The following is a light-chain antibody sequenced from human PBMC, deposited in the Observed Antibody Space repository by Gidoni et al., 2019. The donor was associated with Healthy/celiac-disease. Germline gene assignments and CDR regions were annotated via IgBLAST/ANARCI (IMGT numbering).Light chain of an antibody. J-gene: IGKJ1*01. CDR2: AAS. CDR1: QGIRND. Sequence: DIQMTLSPPPLSVSVGDRVTITCRASQGIRNDLGWYQQKPGKAPKRLIYAASSLKSGVPSRFSSSGSGKEFTLKISSLQPEDFATYYCLQHNSYPPTFGQGTKVEIK. CDR3: LQHNSYPPT. V-gene: IGKV1-17*01.